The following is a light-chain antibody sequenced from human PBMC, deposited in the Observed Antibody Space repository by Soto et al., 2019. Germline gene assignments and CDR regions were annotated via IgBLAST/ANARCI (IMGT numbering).Light chain of an antibody. V-gene: IGKV3-15*01. CDR2: GAS. CDR1: QSVSSN. CDR3: QQYNNWWT. J-gene: IGKJ1*01. Sequence: EIVMTQSAATRSVSPGERATLSCRASQSVSSNLAWYQQKPGQAPRLLIYGASTRATGIPARFSGSGSGTEFTLTISSLQSEDFAVYYCQQYNNWWTFGQGTKVDIK.